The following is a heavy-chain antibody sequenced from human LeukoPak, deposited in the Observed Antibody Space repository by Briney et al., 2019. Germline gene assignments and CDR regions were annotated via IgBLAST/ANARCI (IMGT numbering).Heavy chain of an antibody. CDR1: GGSISSSSYY. V-gene: IGHV4-39*07. D-gene: IGHD2-2*01. J-gene: IGHJ6*03. CDR2: IYYSGST. Sequence: SETLSLTCTVSGGSISSSSYYWGWIRQPPGTGLEWIGSIYYSGSTYYNPSLKSRVTISVDTSKNQFSLKLSSVTAADTAVYYCARESSDIVVVPAAPHYYYYMDVWGKGTTVTVSS. CDR3: ARESSDIVVVPAAPHYYYYMDV.